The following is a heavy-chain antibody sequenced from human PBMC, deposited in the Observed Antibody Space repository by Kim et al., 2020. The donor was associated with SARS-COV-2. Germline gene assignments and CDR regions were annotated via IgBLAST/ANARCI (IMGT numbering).Heavy chain of an antibody. CDR1: GYTFTNYA. CDR2: INTKTGIP. D-gene: IGHD1-1*01. Sequence: ASVKVSCKTSGYTFTNYAMNWVRQAPGQGLEWMGWINTKTGIPMYAQDFTGRFVFSLDTSVNTAYLQISSLTAADTAVYYCAKISSNNPFWGQGTLVTVSS. V-gene: IGHV7-4-1*02. J-gene: IGHJ4*02. CDR3: AKISSNNPF.